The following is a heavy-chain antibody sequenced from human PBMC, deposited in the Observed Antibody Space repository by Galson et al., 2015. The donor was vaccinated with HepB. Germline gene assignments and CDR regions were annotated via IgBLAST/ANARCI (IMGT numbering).Heavy chain of an antibody. J-gene: IGHJ4*02. D-gene: IGHD3-10*01. CDR3: AKDRAAMVQGYFDY. Sequence: SLRLSCAASGFTFSSYGMHWVRQAPGKGLEWVAVISYDGSNKYYADSVKGRFTISRDNSKNTLYLQMNSLRAEDTAVYYCAKDRAAMVQGYFDYWGQGTLVTVSS. CDR2: ISYDGSNK. V-gene: IGHV3-30*18. CDR1: GFTFSSYG.